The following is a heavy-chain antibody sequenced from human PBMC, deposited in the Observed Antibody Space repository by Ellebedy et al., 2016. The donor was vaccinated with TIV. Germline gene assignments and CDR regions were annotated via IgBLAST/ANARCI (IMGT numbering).Heavy chain of an antibody. CDR3: ARDLGNYYYYYMDV. Sequence: GGSLRLXCAASGFTFSDYYMSWIRQAPGKGLEWVSYISSSSSTIYYADSVKGRFTISRDNAKNSLYLQMNSLRDEDTAVYYCARDLGNYYYYYMDVWGKGTTVTVSS. CDR2: ISSSSSTI. V-gene: IGHV3-11*04. CDR1: GFTFSDYY. J-gene: IGHJ6*03.